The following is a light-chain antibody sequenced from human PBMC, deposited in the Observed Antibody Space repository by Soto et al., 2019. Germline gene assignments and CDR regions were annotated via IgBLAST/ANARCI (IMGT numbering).Light chain of an antibody. CDR1: QSVSSS. Sequence: EIVLTQSPGILSLSPGERATLSCRASQSVSSSLAWYQQKPGQAPRLRIYGASNRATGIPDRFSASGSGTDFTLTISSLEPEDFAVYFCQQRSSWPLTFGGGTKVDI. CDR3: QQRSSWPLT. J-gene: IGKJ4*02. V-gene: IGKV3-11*01. CDR2: GAS.